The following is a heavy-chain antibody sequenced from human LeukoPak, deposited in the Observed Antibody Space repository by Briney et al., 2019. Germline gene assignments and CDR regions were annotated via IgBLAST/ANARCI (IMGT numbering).Heavy chain of an antibody. J-gene: IGHJ4*02. D-gene: IGHD6-19*01. CDR2: IYTSGST. V-gene: IGHV4-4*07. CDR1: GGSISSYD. CDR3: ARDYWDNSSGWSFDY. Sequence: SETLSLTCTVSGGSISSYDWSWIRQPAGKGLEWIGRIYTSGSTNYNPSLKSRVTMSVDTSKNQFSLKLSSVTAADTAVYYCARDYWDNSSGWSFDYWGQGTLVTVSS.